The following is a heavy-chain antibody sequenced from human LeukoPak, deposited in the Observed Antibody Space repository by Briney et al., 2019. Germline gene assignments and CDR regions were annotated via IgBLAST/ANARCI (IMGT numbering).Heavy chain of an antibody. Sequence: PSETLSLTCTVSGYSIGSGYYWGWIRQPPGKGLEWIGSIYHSGSTYYNPSLKSRVTISVDTSKNQFSLKLSSVTAADTAVYYCARATDSITGFYYFDYWGQGTLVTVSS. J-gene: IGHJ4*02. CDR1: GYSIGSGYY. CDR3: ARATDSITGFYYFDY. V-gene: IGHV4-38-2*02. D-gene: IGHD1-20*01. CDR2: IYHSGST.